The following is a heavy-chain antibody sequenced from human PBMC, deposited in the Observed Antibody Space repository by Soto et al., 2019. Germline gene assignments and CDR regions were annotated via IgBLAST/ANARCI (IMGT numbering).Heavy chain of an antibody. CDR2: IYYSGST. CDR1: GGSISSYY. J-gene: IGHJ4*02. V-gene: IGHV4-59*08. CDR3: ARTLRTGATFDY. D-gene: IGHD2-15*01. Sequence: SETLSLTCTVSGGSISSYYWSWIRQPPGKGLEWIGYIYYSGSTYYNPSLKSRITISVDTSKNQFSLKLSSVTAADTDVYYCARTLRTGATFDYWGQGTLVTVSS.